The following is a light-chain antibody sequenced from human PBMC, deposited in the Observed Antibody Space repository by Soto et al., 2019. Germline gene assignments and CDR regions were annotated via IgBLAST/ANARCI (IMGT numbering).Light chain of an antibody. CDR3: QKYNWPPFT. CDR1: QGISNY. CDR2: AAS. V-gene: IGKV1-27*01. Sequence: DIQMTQSPSSLSASVGDRVTISCRASQGISNYLAWYQQKPGKPPRLLIYAASTLQSGVSFRFTGSASGTDFTLSISSLQPEDVATYYCQKYNWPPFTFGPGTKVDIK. J-gene: IGKJ3*01.